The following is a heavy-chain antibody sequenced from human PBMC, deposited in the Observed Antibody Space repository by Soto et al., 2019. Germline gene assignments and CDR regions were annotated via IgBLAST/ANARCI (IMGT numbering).Heavy chain of an antibody. V-gene: IGHV3-48*02. J-gene: IGHJ4*01. CDR3: ARVLGATDYFDF. CDR2: ISSGGDTI. CDR1: GFTLSGYS. Sequence: EVQLVESGGGLVQPGGSLSLSCAAFGFTLSGYSVNWVRQAPGKGLECVAYISSGGDTIYYADFVKGRFTVSRDNAGDSLFLQMNSLTEEDTAVYYCARVLGATDYFDFWGHGTLVTVSS. D-gene: IGHD1-26*01.